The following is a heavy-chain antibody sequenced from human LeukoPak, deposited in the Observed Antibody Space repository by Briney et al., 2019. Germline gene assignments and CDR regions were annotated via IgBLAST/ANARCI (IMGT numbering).Heavy chain of an antibody. J-gene: IGHJ6*03. CDR1: GGSFSGYY. V-gene: IGHV4-59*05. CDR3: ASRKVHTATVFGVTHYYYYYMDV. Sequence: NTSETLSLTCAVYGGSFSGYYWSWLRQPPGKGLEWIGSIYYSGSTYYNPSLKSRVTISVDTSKNPFSLKLSSVTAADTAVYYCASRKVHTATVFGVTHYYYYYMDVWGKGTTVTVSS. CDR2: IYYSGST. D-gene: IGHD3-3*01.